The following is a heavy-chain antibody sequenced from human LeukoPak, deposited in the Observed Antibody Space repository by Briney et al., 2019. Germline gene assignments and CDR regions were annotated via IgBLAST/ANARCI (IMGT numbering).Heavy chain of an antibody. Sequence: PGGSLRLSCAASGFTFSNAWMSWVRQAPGKGLEWVGRIKSKTDGGTTDYAAPVKGRFTISRDDSKNTLYLQMNSLKTEDTAVYYCTTVLRYFDWLLGGDYWGQGTLVTVSS. V-gene: IGHV3-15*01. CDR2: IKSKTDGGTT. CDR3: TTVLRYFDWLLGGDY. J-gene: IGHJ4*02. CDR1: GFTFSNAW. D-gene: IGHD3-9*01.